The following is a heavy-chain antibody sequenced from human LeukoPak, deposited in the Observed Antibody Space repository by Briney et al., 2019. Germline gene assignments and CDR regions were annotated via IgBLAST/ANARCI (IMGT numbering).Heavy chain of an antibody. CDR1: GFTFSSYW. V-gene: IGHV3-74*01. CDR2: VNTDGSST. CDR3: ARDLRGIVVVTAIDY. D-gene: IGHD2-21*02. J-gene: IGHJ4*02. Sequence: GGSLRVSCAASGFTFSSYWMHWVRQAPGKGLVWVSRVNTDGSSTTYADSVKGRFTISRDNAKNTLYLQMNSLRAEDTAVYYCARDLRGIVVVTAIDYWGQGTLVAVSS.